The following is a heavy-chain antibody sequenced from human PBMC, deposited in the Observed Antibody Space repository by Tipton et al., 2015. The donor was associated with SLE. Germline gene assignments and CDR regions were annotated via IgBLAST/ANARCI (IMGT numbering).Heavy chain of an antibody. J-gene: IGHJ4*02. D-gene: IGHD3-10*01. CDR1: GFTFSSYG. Sequence: SLRLSCAASGFTFSSYGMHWVRQAPGKGLEWVAVIWYDGSNKYYADSVKGRFTISRDNSKNTLFLQMNSLRAEDTAVYYCAMGRGWFREFDYWGQGTLVTVSS. CDR3: AMGRGWFREFDY. V-gene: IGHV3-33*08. CDR2: IWYDGSNK.